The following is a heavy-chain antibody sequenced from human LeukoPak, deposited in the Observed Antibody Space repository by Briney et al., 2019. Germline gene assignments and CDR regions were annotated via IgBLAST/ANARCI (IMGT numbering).Heavy chain of an antibody. V-gene: IGHV1-69*06. J-gene: IGHJ4*02. CDR1: GGTFSRYT. D-gene: IGHD3-10*01. CDR2: IIPLFGTA. CDR3: ASHGSGTYGSFDY. Sequence: SVKVSCKASGGTFSRYTISWVRQAPGQGLEWMGGIIPLFGTANYAQQFQGRVTITADKSTTTAYMELSSLRSEDTAVYYCASHGSGTYGSFDYWGQGTLVTVSS.